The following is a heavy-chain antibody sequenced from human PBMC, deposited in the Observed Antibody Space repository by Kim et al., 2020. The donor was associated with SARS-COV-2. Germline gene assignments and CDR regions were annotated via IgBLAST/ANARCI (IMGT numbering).Heavy chain of an antibody. CDR3: ASINIAPLATRDAFDI. Sequence: GGSLRLSCAASGFTFSSYSMNWVRQAPGKGLEWVSSISSSSYIYYADSVKGRFTISRDNAKNSLYLQMNSLRAEVTAVYYCASINIAPLATRDAFDIWGQGTMVTVSS. CDR2: ISSSSYI. D-gene: IGHD6-13*01. V-gene: IGHV3-21*01. CDR1: GFTFSSYS. J-gene: IGHJ3*02.